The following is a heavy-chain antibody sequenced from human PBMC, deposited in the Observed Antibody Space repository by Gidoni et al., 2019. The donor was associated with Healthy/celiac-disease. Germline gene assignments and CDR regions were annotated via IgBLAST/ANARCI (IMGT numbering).Heavy chain of an antibody. V-gene: IGHV1-18*01. D-gene: IGHD2-15*01. CDR1: GYTFPSYG. Sequence: QVHLVQSGSEVKKPGASVKVSCKASGYTFPSYGIRWVRQAPGKGLEWLGWISAYNGSTNYAKKLQCRVTMTTDTSTSTAYMELRSLRYDDTAVYYCARDHYIVVVVAAPRRGWFDPWGQGTLVTVSS. CDR3: ARDHYIVVVVAAPRRGWFDP. CDR2: ISAYNGST. J-gene: IGHJ5*02.